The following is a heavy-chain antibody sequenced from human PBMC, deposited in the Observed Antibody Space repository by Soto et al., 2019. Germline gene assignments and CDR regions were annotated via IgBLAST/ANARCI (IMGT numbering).Heavy chain of an antibody. CDR1: GFTFSGSA. D-gene: IGHD1-26*01. J-gene: IGHJ3*02. V-gene: IGHV3-73*01. CDR2: IRSKANSYAT. CDR3: TQREELVDEGDAFDI. Sequence: GGSLRLSCAASGFTFSGSAMHWVRQASGKGLEWVGRIRSKANSYATAYAASVKGRFTISRDDSKNTAYLQMNSLKTEDTAVYYCTQREELVDEGDAFDIWGQGTMVTVS.